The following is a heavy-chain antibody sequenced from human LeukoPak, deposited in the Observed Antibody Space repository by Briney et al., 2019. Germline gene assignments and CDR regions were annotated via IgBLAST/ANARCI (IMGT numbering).Heavy chain of an antibody. Sequence: ASVKVSCKASGYTFTSYFMHWVRQAPGQGLEWMGILNPSDGRTNYAQKFQGRVTMTRDTSTSTVYMELSSLRSEDTAVYYCARDKDERGITMVRGVIITGDGMDVWGQGTTVTVSS. D-gene: IGHD3-10*01. CDR3: ARDKDERGITMVRGVIITGDGMDV. J-gene: IGHJ6*02. CDR2: LNPSDGRT. V-gene: IGHV1-46*01. CDR1: GYTFTSYF.